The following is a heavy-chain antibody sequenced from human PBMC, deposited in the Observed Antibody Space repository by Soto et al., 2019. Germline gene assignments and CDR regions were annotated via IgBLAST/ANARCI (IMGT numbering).Heavy chain of an antibody. V-gene: IGHV1-8*01. CDR2: MNPNSGNT. D-gene: IGHD7-27*01. J-gene: IGHJ6*02. CDR1: GYTFTSYD. CDR3: ARGRPHNWGYHYYYGMDV. Sequence: QVQLVQSGAEVKKPGASVKVSCKASGYTFTSYDINWVRQATGQGLEWMGWMNPNSGNTGYAQKFQGRVTMTRNTSISTAYMELSSLRSEDTAVYYCARGRPHNWGYHYYYGMDVWGQGTTVTVSS.